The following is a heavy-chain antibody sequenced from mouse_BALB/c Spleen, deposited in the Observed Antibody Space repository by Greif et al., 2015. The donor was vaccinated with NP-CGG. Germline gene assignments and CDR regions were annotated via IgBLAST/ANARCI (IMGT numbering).Heavy chain of an antibody. D-gene: IGHD2-1*01. CDR2: IDPANGNT. CDR3: ARGYGNYYYAMDY. V-gene: IGHV14-3*02. Sequence: VQLKQSGAELVKPGASVKLSCTASGFNIKDTYMHWVKQRPEQGLEWIGRIDPANGNTKYDPKFQGKATITADTSSNTAYLRLSSLTFEDTAVYYCARGYGNYYYAMDYWGQGTSVTVSS. CDR1: GFNIKDTY. J-gene: IGHJ4*01.